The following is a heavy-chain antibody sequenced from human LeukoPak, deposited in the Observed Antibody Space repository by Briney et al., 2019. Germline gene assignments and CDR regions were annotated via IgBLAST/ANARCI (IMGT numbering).Heavy chain of an antibody. Sequence: SETLSLTCDVSGVSINTCCYYWTWIRRPPGKGLEWIGYKYYSGSTRYNSSLRSRLTISLDSSKNQFSLRLTSVTAADTAVYYCARGRSYGFDFDSWGPGTLVIVSS. D-gene: IGHD5-18*01. J-gene: IGHJ4*02. CDR3: ARGRSYGFDFDS. CDR2: KYYSGST. V-gene: IGHV4-61*01. CDR1: GVSINTCCYY.